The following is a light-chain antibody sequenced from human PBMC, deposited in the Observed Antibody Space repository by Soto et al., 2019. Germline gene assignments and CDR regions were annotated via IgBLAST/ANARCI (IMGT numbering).Light chain of an antibody. J-gene: IGLJ1*01. Sequence: QSALTQPASVSGSPGQSITISCTGTSSDVGGYNYVSWYQQHPGKAPKLIIYEVSNRPSGVSNRFSGSKSGNTASLTISGLQAEDESDYYCSAYTGSSTPYVFGPGTQLTVL. CDR3: SAYTGSSTPYV. V-gene: IGLV2-14*01. CDR1: SSDVGGYNY. CDR2: EVS.